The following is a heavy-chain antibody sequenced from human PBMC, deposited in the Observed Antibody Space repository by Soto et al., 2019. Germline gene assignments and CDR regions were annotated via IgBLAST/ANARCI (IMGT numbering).Heavy chain of an antibody. CDR2: IYYSGST. CDR3: ARLGGSGSPNYYGMDV. CDR1: GGSISSYY. J-gene: IGHJ6*02. D-gene: IGHD3-10*01. V-gene: IGHV4-59*01. Sequence: SETLSLTCTVSGGSISSYYWSWIQQPPGKGLEWIGYIYYSGSTNYNPSLKSRVTISVDTSKNQFSLKLSSVTAADTAVYYCARLGGSGSPNYYGMDVWGQGTTVTVSS.